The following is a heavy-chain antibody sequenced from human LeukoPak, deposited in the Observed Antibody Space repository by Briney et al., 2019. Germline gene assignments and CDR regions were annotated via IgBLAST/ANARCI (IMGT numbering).Heavy chain of an antibody. Sequence: GGSLRLSCAASGFTFSSYWMSWVRQAPGKGLEWVANIKQDGSEKYYVDSVKGRFTISRDNAKNSLYLQMSSLRAEDTAVYYCARGGRLTTVTRNYYYYMDVWGKGTTVTISS. CDR2: IKQDGSEK. D-gene: IGHD4-17*01. V-gene: IGHV3-7*03. J-gene: IGHJ6*03. CDR1: GFTFSSYW. CDR3: ARGGRLTTVTRNYYYYMDV.